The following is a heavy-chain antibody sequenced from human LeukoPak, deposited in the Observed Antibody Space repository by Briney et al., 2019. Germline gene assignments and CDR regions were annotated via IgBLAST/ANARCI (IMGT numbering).Heavy chain of an antibody. CDR3: ARSKGSLEGNWFDP. V-gene: IGHV1-8*01. Sequence: GASVKVSCTASGYIFSNYDINWARQATGQGLEWMGWMNPNSGNTGYAQKFQGRVTMTRDTSISTAYMEVSSLRSEDTAVYYCARSKGSLEGNWFDPWGQGTLVTVPS. CDR1: GYIFSNYD. D-gene: IGHD5-24*01. J-gene: IGHJ5*02. CDR2: MNPNSGNT.